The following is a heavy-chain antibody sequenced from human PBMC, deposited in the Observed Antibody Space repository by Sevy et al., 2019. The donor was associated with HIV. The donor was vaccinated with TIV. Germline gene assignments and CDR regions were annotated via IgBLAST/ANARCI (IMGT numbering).Heavy chain of an antibody. CDR3: AKRRGVDFWSGYYSAYYFDY. CDR2: IRGSGGST. CDR1: GFTFSSYA. Sequence: GGSLRLSCAASGFTFSSYAMSWVRQAPGKGLEWVSAIRGSGGSTYYADSVKGRFTISRDNSKNTLYLQMNSLRAEDTTVSYCAKRRGVDFWSGYYSAYYFDYWGQGTLVTVSS. J-gene: IGHJ4*02. V-gene: IGHV3-23*01. D-gene: IGHD3-3*01.